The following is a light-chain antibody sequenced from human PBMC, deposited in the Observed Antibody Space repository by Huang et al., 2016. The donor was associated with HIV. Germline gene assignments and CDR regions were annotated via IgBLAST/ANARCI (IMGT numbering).Light chain of an antibody. J-gene: IGKJ4*01. Sequence: AVQLTQSPSSLSASVGDRVTITCRASQGINNALAWYQQKPGKAPKLLIYDASTLKSGVPSRFSGSGSGTDFTLTISSLQSEDFAIYYCQEFNNFFLTFGGETKVEIK. CDR1: QGINNA. CDR2: DAS. CDR3: QEFNNFFLT. V-gene: IGKV1D-13*01.